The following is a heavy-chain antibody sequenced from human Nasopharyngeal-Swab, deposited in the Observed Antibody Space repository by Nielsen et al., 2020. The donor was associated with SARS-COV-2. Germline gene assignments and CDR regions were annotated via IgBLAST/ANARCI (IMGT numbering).Heavy chain of an antibody. CDR3: ARHESGMYSGYDF. J-gene: IGHJ4*02. CDR1: GYSFTSYW. Sequence: GESLNISCKGSGYSFTSYWIGWVRQMPGKGLEWMGIIYPGDSDTRYSPSFQGQVTISADKSISTAYLQWSSLKASDTAMYYCARHESGMYSGYDFWGQGTLVTISS. V-gene: IGHV5-51*01. CDR2: IYPGDSDT. D-gene: IGHD5-12*01.